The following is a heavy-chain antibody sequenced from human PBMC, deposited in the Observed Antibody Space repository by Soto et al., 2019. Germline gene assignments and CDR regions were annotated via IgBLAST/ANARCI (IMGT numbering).Heavy chain of an antibody. J-gene: IGHJ4*02. D-gene: IGHD6-19*01. CDR3: ARVAVAGTRVDY. V-gene: IGHV4-59*01. CDR1: GGSISSYY. Sequence: PSETLSLTCTVSGGSISSYYWSWIRQPPGKGLEWIGYIYYSGSTNYNPSLKSRVTISVDTSKNQFSLKLSSVTAADTAVYYCARVAVAGTRVDYCGQGTLVPVSS. CDR2: IYYSGST.